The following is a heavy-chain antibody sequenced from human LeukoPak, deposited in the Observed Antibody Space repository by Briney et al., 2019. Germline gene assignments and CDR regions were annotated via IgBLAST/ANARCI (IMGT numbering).Heavy chain of an antibody. CDR3: ARRKYSSGWHLDH. V-gene: IGHV1-18*01. D-gene: IGHD6-19*01. CDR1: GYTFTTYG. Sequence: ASVKVSCKXSGYTFTTYGITWVRQAPGQGLEWLGWISAYNGDTNYAQKFQGRVSMTTDTSTSTVYMQLRSLRSDDTAMYYCARRKYSSGWHLDHWGQGTLVTVSS. CDR2: ISAYNGDT. J-gene: IGHJ4*02.